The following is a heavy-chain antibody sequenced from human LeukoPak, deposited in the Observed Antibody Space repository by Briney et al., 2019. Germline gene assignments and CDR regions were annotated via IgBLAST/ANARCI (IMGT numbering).Heavy chain of an antibody. CDR2: IYSGGST. V-gene: IGHV3-53*01. D-gene: IGHD1-26*01. J-gene: IGHJ4*02. CDR1: GFTVSNNY. Sequence: GGSLRLSCAASGFTVSNNYMAWVRQAPGKGLEWVSLIYSGGSTYYADSVKGRFTISRDNSKNTLYLQMNSLRAEDTAIYYCVKSAGRNGGNWGQGTLVTVSS. CDR3: VKSAGRNGGN.